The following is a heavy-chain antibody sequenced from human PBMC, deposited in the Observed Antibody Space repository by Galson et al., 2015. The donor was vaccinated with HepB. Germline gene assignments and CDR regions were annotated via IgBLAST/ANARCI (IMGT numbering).Heavy chain of an antibody. D-gene: IGHD6-19*01. CDR1: GYTFTSYY. V-gene: IGHV1-46*01. Sequence: SVKVSCKASGYTFTSYYMHWVRQAPGQGLEWMGIINPSGGSTSYAQKLQGRVTMTTDTSTSTAYMELRSLRSDDTAVYYCARALPNSSGWHFDYWGQGTLVTVSS. CDR3: ARALPNSSGWHFDY. CDR2: INPSGGST. J-gene: IGHJ4*02.